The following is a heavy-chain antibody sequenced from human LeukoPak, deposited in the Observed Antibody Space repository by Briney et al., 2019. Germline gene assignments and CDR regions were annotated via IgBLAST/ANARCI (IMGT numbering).Heavy chain of an antibody. V-gene: IGHV4-30-2*01. CDR3: ARTEPYYDILTGYYPPVY. D-gene: IGHD3-9*01. Sequence: SQTLSLTCTVSGGSISSGGYYWSWIRQPPGKGLAWIGYIYHSGSTYYNPSLKSRVTISVDTSKNQFSLKLSSVTAADTAVYYCARTEPYYDILTGYYPPVYWGQGTLVTVSS. CDR1: GGSISSGGYY. J-gene: IGHJ4*02. CDR2: IYHSGST.